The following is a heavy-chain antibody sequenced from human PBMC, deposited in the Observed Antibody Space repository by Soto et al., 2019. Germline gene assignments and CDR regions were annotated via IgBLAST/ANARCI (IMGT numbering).Heavy chain of an antibody. CDR3: AKVKFGGMATILGH. V-gene: IGHV3-23*01. D-gene: IGHD5-12*01. CDR1: GFTFSSYA. CDR2: ISGSGGST. J-gene: IGHJ4*02. Sequence: EVQLLESGGGLVQPGGSLRLSCAASGFTFSSYAMSWVRQAPGKGLEWVSAISGSGGSTYYADSVKGRFTISRDNSKTTLYLQMNSLRAEDTAVYYCAKVKFGGMATILGHWGQGTLVTVSS.